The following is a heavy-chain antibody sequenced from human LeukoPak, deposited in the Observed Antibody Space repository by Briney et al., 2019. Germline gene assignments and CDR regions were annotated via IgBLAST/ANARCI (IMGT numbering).Heavy chain of an antibody. CDR2: IYYSGST. J-gene: IGHJ4*02. CDR1: GGSISSGGYY. Sequence: SQTLSLTCTVSGGSISSGGYYWSWIRQHPGKGLEWIGYIYYSGSTYYNPSLKSRVTISVDTSKNQFSLKLSSVTAADTAVYYCAVSSSWLYHFDYWGQGTLVTVSS. D-gene: IGHD6-13*01. CDR3: AVSSSWLYHFDY. V-gene: IGHV4-31*03.